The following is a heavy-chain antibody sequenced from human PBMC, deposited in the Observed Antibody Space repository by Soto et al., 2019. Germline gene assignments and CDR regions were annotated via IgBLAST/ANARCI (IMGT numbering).Heavy chain of an antibody. J-gene: IGHJ6*02. D-gene: IGHD4-17*01. Sequence: QLQLQESGSGLVKPSQTLSLACAVSGGSIRSGGYSWRWMGEPTGKGLEWIGYIYHTGTTYYNPSLKSRVTISVDRSRNQFSLKLSSVTAADTAVYYCARAHYGDYGYGMDVWGQGTTVTVSS. CDR2: IYHTGTT. CDR3: ARAHYGDYGYGMDV. V-gene: IGHV4-30-2*01. CDR1: GGSIRSGGYS.